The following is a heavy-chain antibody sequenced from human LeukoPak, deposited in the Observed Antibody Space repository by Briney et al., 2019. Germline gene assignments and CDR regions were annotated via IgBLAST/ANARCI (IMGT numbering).Heavy chain of an antibody. D-gene: IGHD2/OR15-2a*01. CDR2: IYSGGAT. J-gene: IGHJ6*02. CDR3: ARDPGSINGMDV. Sequence: GGSLRLSCAASGITVNTNYMSWVRQAPGKGLEWVSIIYSGGATFYADSVKGRFTISRESSKNTLWLQMNSLRVEDTAVYYCARDPGSINGMDVWGQGTTVTVSS. V-gene: IGHV3-66*01. CDR1: GITVNTNY.